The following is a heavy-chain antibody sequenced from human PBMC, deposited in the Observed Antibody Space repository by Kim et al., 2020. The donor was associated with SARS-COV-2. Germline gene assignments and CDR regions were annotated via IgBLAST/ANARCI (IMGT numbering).Heavy chain of an antibody. Sequence: GGSLRLSCAASGFFFSSSSMSWVRRAPGKGLEWVSLIYADGGSSYAASSMNGLIPSTDNSTKTMHLQKNNLGTDDTAVYYYSATGSSACSGYYID. D-gene: IGHD2-15*01. CDR1: GFFFSSSS. J-gene: IGHJ6*03. V-gene: IGHV3-66*01. CDR3: SATGSSACSGYYID. CDR2: IYADGGS.